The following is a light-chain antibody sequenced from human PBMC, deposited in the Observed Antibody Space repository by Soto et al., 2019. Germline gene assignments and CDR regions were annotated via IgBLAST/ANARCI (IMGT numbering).Light chain of an antibody. CDR2: GAS. Sequence: EIVLMQSPGTLSLSPGERATLSCRASESVSDNYLAWYQQRSGQAPRLVIYGASSRASAVPDRFSGSGSGADFTLTISRLEPEDFAVYYCQQYGSSPLTFGGGTKGDIK. J-gene: IGKJ4*01. V-gene: IGKV3-20*01. CDR1: ESVSDNY. CDR3: QQYGSSPLT.